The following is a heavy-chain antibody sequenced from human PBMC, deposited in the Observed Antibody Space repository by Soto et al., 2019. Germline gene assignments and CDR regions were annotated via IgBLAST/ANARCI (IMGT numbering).Heavy chain of an antibody. CDR3: AKDIGYCSSTSCPPRDYYYYMDV. J-gene: IGHJ6*03. D-gene: IGHD2-2*01. CDR1: GFTFNSYG. V-gene: IGHV3-30*18. CDR2: ISYDGSNK. Sequence: PGGSLRLSCAASGFTFNSYGMHWVRQAPGKGLEWVAVISYDGSNKYYADSVKGRFTISRDNSKNTLYLQMNSLRAEDTAVYYCAKDIGYCSSTSCPPRDYYYYMDVWGKGTTVTVSS.